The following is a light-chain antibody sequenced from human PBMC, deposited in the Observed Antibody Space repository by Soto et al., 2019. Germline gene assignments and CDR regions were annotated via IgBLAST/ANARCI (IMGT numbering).Light chain of an antibody. Sequence: QSVLTQPASVSGFLGQSITMSCTGSSSDVGTFNLVSWLQQHPGKAPKLLIFEGTKRPSGVSDRFSGSKSGNTASLTISGLQAEDEADYHCCSYAGTRTSWVFGTGTKV. J-gene: IGLJ1*01. CDR2: EGT. CDR1: SSDVGTFNL. CDR3: CSYAGTRTSWV. V-gene: IGLV2-23*01.